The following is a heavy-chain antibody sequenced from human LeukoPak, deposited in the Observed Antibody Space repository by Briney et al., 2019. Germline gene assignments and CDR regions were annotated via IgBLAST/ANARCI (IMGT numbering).Heavy chain of an antibody. J-gene: IGHJ4*02. CDR2: ITHSGST. D-gene: IGHD3-10*01. CDR3: ARGLRLGGGLDY. V-gene: IGHV4-34*01. Sequence: SETLSLTCTVYGVSFTGYYWSWIRQPPGKGLEWIGEITHSGSTNYNPSLKSRVTISVDTSKNQFSLNLSSVTAADMAVYYCARGLRLGGGLDYWGQGTLVTVSS. CDR1: GVSFTGYY.